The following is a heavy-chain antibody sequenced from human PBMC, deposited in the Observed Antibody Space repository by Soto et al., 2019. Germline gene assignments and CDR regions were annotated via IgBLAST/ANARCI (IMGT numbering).Heavy chain of an antibody. J-gene: IGHJ4*02. CDR1: EGTFNSYA. Sequence: QAQVVQSGAEVRKPGSSVKLSCKASEGTFNSYAIAWVRQAPGQGLEWMGGIIPYYNTLNYAQKFQDRVTVTADDYTNTVYMVLSSLRSDDTAVYFCASGASRWYPYFFDSWAQGTLVTVSS. CDR2: IIPYYNTL. CDR3: ASGASRWYPYFFDS. D-gene: IGHD6-13*01. V-gene: IGHV1-69*01.